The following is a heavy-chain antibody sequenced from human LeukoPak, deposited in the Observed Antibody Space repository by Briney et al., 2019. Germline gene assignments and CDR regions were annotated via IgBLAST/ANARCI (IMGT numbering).Heavy chain of an antibody. Sequence: SETLSLTCTVSGDSIRSYYWNWIRQPPGKGLEWIGYIYYSGSTNYNPSLKSRVTISVDTSKNQFSLKLSSVTAADTAVYYCARGGVPAASIDYWGQGTLVTVSS. D-gene: IGHD2-2*01. V-gene: IGHV4-59*01. CDR2: IYYSGST. CDR1: GDSIRSYY. CDR3: ARGGVPAASIDY. J-gene: IGHJ4*02.